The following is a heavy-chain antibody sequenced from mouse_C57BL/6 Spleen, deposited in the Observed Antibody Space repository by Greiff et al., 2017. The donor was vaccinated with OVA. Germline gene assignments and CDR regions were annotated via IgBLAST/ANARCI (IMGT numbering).Heavy chain of an antibody. CDR3: ARHYYGSSSYSMDY. CDR2: IDPNSGGT. V-gene: IGHV1-72*01. D-gene: IGHD1-1*01. J-gene: IGHJ4*01. CDR1: GYTFTSYW. Sequence: QVQLQQPGAELVKPGASVKLSCKASGYTFTSYWMHWVKQRPGRGLEWIGRIDPNSGGTKYNEKFKSKATLTVDKPSSTAYMQLSSLTPEDSSVYYCARHYYGSSSYSMDYWGQGTSVTVSS.